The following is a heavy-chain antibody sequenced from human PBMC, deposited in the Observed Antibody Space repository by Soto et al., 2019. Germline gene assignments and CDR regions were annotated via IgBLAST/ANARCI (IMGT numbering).Heavy chain of an antibody. Sequence: ASVKVSCKASGYTFTGYYMHWVRQAPGQGLEWMGWINPNSGGTNYAQKFQGWVTMTRDTSISTAYMELSRLRSDDTAVYYRARILVEPTAFDAFDIWGQGTMVTVS. V-gene: IGHV1-2*04. CDR1: GYTFTGYY. D-gene: IGHD4-17*01. CDR2: INPNSGGT. CDR3: ARILVEPTAFDAFDI. J-gene: IGHJ3*02.